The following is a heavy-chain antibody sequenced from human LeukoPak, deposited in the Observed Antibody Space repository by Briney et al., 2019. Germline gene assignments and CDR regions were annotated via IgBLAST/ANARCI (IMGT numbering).Heavy chain of an antibody. CDR2: INPSGGST. CDR1: GYTFTSYY. D-gene: IGHD3-16*01. Sequence: ASVKVSCKASGYTFTSYYMHWVRQAPGQGLEWMGIINPSGGSTSYAQKFQGRVTMTRDTSTSTVYMGLSSLRSEDTAVYYCARVSRRGEEYFDLWGRGTLVTASS. V-gene: IGHV1-46*01. CDR3: ARVSRRGEEYFDL. J-gene: IGHJ2*01.